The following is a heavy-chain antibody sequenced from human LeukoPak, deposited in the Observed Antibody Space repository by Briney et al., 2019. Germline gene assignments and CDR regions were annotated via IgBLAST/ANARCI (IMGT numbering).Heavy chain of an antibody. D-gene: IGHD5-24*01. Sequence: SETLSLTCTVSGGSISSYYWSWVRQPPGKGLEWLGEVYHSGSTIYNPSLESRITISIDSSKNQFSLKLTSVTAADTAVYYCVRVAVEMATIKGLDIWGRGTMVTVSS. CDR2: VYHSGST. CDR3: VRVAVEMATIKGLDI. V-gene: IGHV4-34*10. CDR1: GGSISSYY. J-gene: IGHJ3*02.